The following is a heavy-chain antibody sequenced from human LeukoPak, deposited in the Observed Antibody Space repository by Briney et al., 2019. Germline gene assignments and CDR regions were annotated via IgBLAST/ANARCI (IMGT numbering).Heavy chain of an antibody. CDR2: ISSTTSYT. CDR3: ARSSYTSGSPYFDY. Sequence: GGSLRLSCAASGFTFSDYYMSWIRQAPGKGLEWLSYISSTTSYTDYADSVKGRFTISRDNAKNSLYLQMNSLRAEDTAVYYCARSSYTSGSPYFDYWGQGTQLTVSA. V-gene: IGHV3-11*03. D-gene: IGHD3-10*01. CDR1: GFTFSDYY. J-gene: IGHJ4*02.